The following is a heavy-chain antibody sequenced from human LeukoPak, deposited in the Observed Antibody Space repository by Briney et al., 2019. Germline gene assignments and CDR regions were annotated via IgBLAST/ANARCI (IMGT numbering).Heavy chain of an antibody. D-gene: IGHD3-10*01. CDR2: INHRGST. CDR1: GGSFSDYY. Sequence: SETLSPTCAVYGGSFSDYYGSWIRQPPGKGLGGIGEINHRGSTNYNPSLKSRVTISVDTSKNQFSLQLSSVTAADTAVYYCARGILWTRGGTDYWGQGTLVTVSS. CDR3: ARGILWTRGGTDY. V-gene: IGHV4-34*01. J-gene: IGHJ4*02.